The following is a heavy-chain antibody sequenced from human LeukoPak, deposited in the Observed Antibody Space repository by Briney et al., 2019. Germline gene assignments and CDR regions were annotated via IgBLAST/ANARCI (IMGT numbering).Heavy chain of an antibody. V-gene: IGHV1-18*01. CDR3: ARFGVVVVAAQFYDY. CDR2: ISAYNGNT. CDR1: GYTFTSYG. Sequence: ASVKVSCKASGYTFTSYGISWVRQAPGQGLEWMGWISAYNGNTNYAQKLQGRVTMTTDASTSTAYMELRSLGSDVTAVDYCARFGVVVVAAQFYDYWGQGTLVTVSS. J-gene: IGHJ4*02. D-gene: IGHD2-15*01.